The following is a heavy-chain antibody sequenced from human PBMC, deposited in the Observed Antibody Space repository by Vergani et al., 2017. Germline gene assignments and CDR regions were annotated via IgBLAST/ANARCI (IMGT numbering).Heavy chain of an antibody. CDR2: ISGSGGST. CDR3: AKASGSSSWYEYYFDY. Sequence: EGQRGESGGVLVQSGGSVRLSCAASGCTVSSYGVSWVRLSPGKGLEWVSAISGSGGSTYYADSVKGRFTISRDTSKNTLYLQMNSLRAEDTAVYYCAKASGSSSWYEYYFDYWGQGTLVTVSS. V-gene: IGHV3-23*04. D-gene: IGHD6-13*01. J-gene: IGHJ4*02. CDR1: GCTVSSYG.